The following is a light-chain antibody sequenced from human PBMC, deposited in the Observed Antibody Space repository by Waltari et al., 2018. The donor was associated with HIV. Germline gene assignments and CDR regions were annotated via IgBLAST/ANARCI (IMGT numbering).Light chain of an antibody. CDR3: SSYTSSSSLLV. Sequence: SALTQPASVSGSPGQSLTISCTGTSRDVGGYNYVSWYQQPPGKTPKPRISDFSNRPSGVSNRFSGSKSGNTASLTISGLQAEDEADYYCSSYTSSSSLLVFGGGTKLTVL. CDR1: SRDVGGYNY. CDR2: DFS. V-gene: IGLV2-14*03. J-gene: IGLJ3*02.